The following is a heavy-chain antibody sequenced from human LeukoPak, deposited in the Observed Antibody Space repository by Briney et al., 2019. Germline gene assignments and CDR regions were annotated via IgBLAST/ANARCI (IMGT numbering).Heavy chain of an antibody. CDR1: GYTFTSYD. CDR3: ARGARPIVVVPTSPITYYYYYYMDV. CDR2: MNPNSGNT. D-gene: IGHD2-2*01. Sequence: ASVKVSCKASGYTFTSYDINWVRQATGQGLEWMGWMNPNSGNTGYAQKFQGRVTITRNTSISTAYMELSSLRSEDTAVYYCARGARPIVVVPTSPITYYYYYYMDVWGKGTTVTVSS. J-gene: IGHJ6*03. V-gene: IGHV1-8*03.